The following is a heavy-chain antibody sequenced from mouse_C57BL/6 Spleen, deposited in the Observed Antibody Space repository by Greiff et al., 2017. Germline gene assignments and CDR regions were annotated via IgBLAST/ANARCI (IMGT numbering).Heavy chain of an antibody. CDR2: IYPRDGST. Sequence: VKLMESDAELVKPGASVKISCKVSGYTFTDHTIHWMKQRPEQGLEWIGYIYPRDGSTKYNEKFKGKATLTADKSSSTAYMQLNSLTSEDSAVYFCASPSTVVAPYYAMDYWGQGTSVTVSS. CDR3: ASPSTVVAPYYAMDY. D-gene: IGHD1-1*01. CDR1: GYTFTDHT. V-gene: IGHV1-78*01. J-gene: IGHJ4*01.